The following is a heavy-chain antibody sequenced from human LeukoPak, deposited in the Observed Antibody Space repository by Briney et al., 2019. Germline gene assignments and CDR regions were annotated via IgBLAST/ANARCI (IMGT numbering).Heavy chain of an antibody. CDR1: DDSISDYY. V-gene: IGHV4-59*08. CDR3: ALGGGHCSGTSCSYFDY. J-gene: IGHJ4*02. CDR2: IYYSGST. D-gene: IGHD2-2*01. Sequence: SETLSLTCTVSDDSISDYYWSWIRQPPGKGLEWIGYIYYSGSTNYSPSLKSRVTISVDTSKNQFSLKLSSVTAADTAVYYCALGGGHCSGTSCSYFDYWGQGTLVTVSS.